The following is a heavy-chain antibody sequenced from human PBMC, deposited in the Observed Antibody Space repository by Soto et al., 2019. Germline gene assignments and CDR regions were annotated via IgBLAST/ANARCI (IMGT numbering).Heavy chain of an antibody. CDR2: IGGSGGNR. V-gene: IGHV3-23*01. CDR3: ARVASDYINSVDH. J-gene: IGHJ4*02. CDR1: GFTFNAYA. Sequence: EVQLLESGGDLVQPGGSLRLSCAASGFTFNAYAMTWVRQAPGKGLEWVSAIGGSGGNRYYAASVKGRFTISRDKSKDTVDLQMSSLRVEDTAVYYCARVASDYINSVDHWGQGILVTVSS. D-gene: IGHD4-4*01.